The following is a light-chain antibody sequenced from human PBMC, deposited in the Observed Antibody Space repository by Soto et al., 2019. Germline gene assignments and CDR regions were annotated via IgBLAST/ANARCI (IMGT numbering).Light chain of an antibody. J-gene: IGLJ2*01. V-gene: IGLV2-14*01. CDR1: STDIGGYDY. CDR3: SSFTLRTTVI. Sequence: ALTQPASVSGSPGQSITISCTGTSTDIGGYDYVSWYQQYPGKAPKLMISEVTNRPSGVSERFSGSKSGNTASQTISGLQPEDEADYYCSSFTLRTTVIFGGGTKVTVL. CDR2: EVT.